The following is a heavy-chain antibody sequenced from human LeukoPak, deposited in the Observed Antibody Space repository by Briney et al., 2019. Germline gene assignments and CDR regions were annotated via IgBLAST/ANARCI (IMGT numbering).Heavy chain of an antibody. J-gene: IGHJ3*02. CDR1: GGSISSGGYY. V-gene: IGHV4-31*03. CDR3: ARFRRWGAFDI. D-gene: IGHD1-26*01. Sequence: SETLSLTCTVSGGSISSGGYYWSWIRQHPGKGLEWIGYIYYSGSTYYNPSLKSRVTISVDTSKNQFSLKLSSVTAADTAVYYCARFRRWGAFDIWGQGTMVTVSS. CDR2: IYYSGST.